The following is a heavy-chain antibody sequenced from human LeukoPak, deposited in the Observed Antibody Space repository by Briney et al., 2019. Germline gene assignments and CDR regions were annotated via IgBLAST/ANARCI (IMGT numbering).Heavy chain of an antibody. CDR1: GGSFSGYY. D-gene: IGHD1-7*01. Sequence: SETLSLTCAVYGGSFSGYYWSWIRQPPGKGLEWIGEINHSGSTNYNPSLKSRVTISVDTSKNQFSLKLSSVTAADTAVYYCASSPIQLELRGGWFDPWGQGTLVTVSP. CDR3: ASSPIQLELRGGWFDP. V-gene: IGHV4-34*01. J-gene: IGHJ5*02. CDR2: INHSGST.